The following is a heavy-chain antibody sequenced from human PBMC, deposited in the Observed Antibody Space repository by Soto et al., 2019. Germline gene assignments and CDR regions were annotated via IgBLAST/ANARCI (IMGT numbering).Heavy chain of an antibody. CDR3: GTTVTTYGWFDP. J-gene: IGHJ5*02. D-gene: IGHD4-17*01. CDR1: GFTFSSYW. CDR2: INSDGSST. Sequence: AGGSLRLSCAASGFTFSSYWMHWVRQAPGKGLVWVSRINSDGSSTSYADSVKGRFTISRDNAKNTLYLQMNSLRAEDTAVYYCGTTVTTYGWFDPWGQGTLVTVS. V-gene: IGHV3-74*01.